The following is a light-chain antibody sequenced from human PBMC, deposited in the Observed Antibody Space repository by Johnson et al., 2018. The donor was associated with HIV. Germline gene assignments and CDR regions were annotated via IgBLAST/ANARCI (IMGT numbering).Light chain of an antibody. CDR2: GND. CDR3: QSYDNALSGSKV. V-gene: IGLV1-40*01. J-gene: IGLJ1*01. Sequence: PVLTQPPSVSGAPGQRVTISCTGSSSNIGAGYDVHWYQQFPGTAPKLLIYGNDNRPSGVPERFSGSKSGTSASLAITGLQAEDEADYYCQSYDNALSGSKVFGTGTKVTVL. CDR1: SSNIGAGYD.